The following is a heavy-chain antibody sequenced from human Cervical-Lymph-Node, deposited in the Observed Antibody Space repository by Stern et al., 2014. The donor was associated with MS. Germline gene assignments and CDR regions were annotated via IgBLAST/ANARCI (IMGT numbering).Heavy chain of an antibody. CDR2: IKEDGSEA. V-gene: IGHV3-7*04. Sequence: EVQLVESGGGLVQPGGSLRLSCAASGFTFSSYWMNWVRQAPGKGLEWVANIKEDGSEAYYVDSGKGRFTISRDNAKNSLYLKMNSLGAEDTAVYYCARGSDTWGQGTLVTVSS. J-gene: IGHJ5*02. CDR1: GFTFSSYW. CDR3: ARGSDT. D-gene: IGHD2-15*01.